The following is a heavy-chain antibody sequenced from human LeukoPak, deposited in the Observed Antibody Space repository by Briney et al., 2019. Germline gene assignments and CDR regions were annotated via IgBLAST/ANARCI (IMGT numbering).Heavy chain of an antibody. V-gene: IGHV3-23*01. CDR1: GFPFSRYA. Sequence: HPGGSLRLSCAASGFPFSRYAMSWVRQTPEKGLEWVSVISGSDGSRYYADSVKGRSTISRDDSRNTMYLQMNNLRAEDTAVYYCAKQVSCDTTTCYAGMPPDYWGQGTLVTVSS. CDR2: ISGSDGSR. J-gene: IGHJ4*02. CDR3: AKQVSCDTTTCYAGMPPDY. D-gene: IGHD2/OR15-2a*01.